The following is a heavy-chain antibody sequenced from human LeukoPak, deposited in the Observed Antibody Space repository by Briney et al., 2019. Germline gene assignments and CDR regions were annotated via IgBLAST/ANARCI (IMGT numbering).Heavy chain of an antibody. J-gene: IGHJ3*02. Sequence: SETLSLTCTVSGGSISSYYWSWIRQPPGKGLEWIGYIYYSGSTNYNPSLKSRVTISVDTSKNQFSLKLSPVTAADTAVYYCARHSGPLRYFDWLARNEAFDIWGQGTMVTVSS. CDR2: IYYSGST. CDR1: GGSISSYY. D-gene: IGHD3-9*01. CDR3: ARHSGPLRYFDWLARNEAFDI. V-gene: IGHV4-59*08.